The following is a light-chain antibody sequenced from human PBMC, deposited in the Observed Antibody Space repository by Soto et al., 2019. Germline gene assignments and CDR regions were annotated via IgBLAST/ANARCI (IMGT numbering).Light chain of an antibody. J-gene: IGLJ1*01. Sequence: QSALTQPPSVSGSPGQSVTISCTITSSDVGGYNYVSWYQQHPGKAPKVMIYDVSKRPSGVPDRFSGSKSGSTASLTISGLQAEDEADYYCCSYTGSYTYVFGTGTKLTVL. CDR1: SSDVGGYNY. V-gene: IGLV2-11*01. CDR3: CSYTGSYTYV. CDR2: DVS.